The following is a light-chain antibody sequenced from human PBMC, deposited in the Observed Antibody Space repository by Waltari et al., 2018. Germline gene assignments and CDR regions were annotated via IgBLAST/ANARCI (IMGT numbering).Light chain of an antibody. V-gene: IGKV3-15*01. J-gene: IGKJ2*01. CDR1: QSVSSN. Sequence: EIVMTQSPATLSVSPGERATLSCRASQSVSSNLAWYQPKPGQAPRLLIYGAPPRATGIPARFSGSGSWTEFTLTISSMQSEDFAVYYCQQYNNWLYTFGQGTKLEIK. CDR3: QQYNNWLYT. CDR2: GAP.